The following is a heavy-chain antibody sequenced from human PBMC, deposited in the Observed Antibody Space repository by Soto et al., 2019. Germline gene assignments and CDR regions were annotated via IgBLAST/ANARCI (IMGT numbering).Heavy chain of an antibody. CDR3: ARRAGIKRVRNQEKYYDFWSGYATGPFDY. CDR1: GGSISSSSYY. V-gene: IGHV4-39*01. D-gene: IGHD3-3*01. CDR2: IYYSGST. Sequence: SETLSLTCTVSGGSISSSSYYWGWIRQPPGKGLEWIGSIYYSGSTYYNPSLKSRVTISVDTSKNQFSLKLSSVTAADTAVYYCARRAGIKRVRNQEKYYDFWSGYATGPFDYWGQGTLVTVSS. J-gene: IGHJ4*02.